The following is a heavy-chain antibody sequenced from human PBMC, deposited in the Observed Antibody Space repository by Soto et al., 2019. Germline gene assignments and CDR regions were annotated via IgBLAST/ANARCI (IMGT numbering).Heavy chain of an antibody. J-gene: IGHJ4*02. CDR1: GGTFSSYA. CDR3: AREMPTPYFAY. V-gene: IGHV1-69*06. D-gene: IGHD2-2*01. Sequence: QVQLVQSGAEVKKPGSSVKVSCKASGGTFSSYAISWVRQAPGQGLEWMGGIIPIFGTANYAQKFQGRVTITADKATSKAYRELSSLSSGDTAVYYCAREMPTPYFAYWAQGTMVTVPS. CDR2: IIPIFGTA.